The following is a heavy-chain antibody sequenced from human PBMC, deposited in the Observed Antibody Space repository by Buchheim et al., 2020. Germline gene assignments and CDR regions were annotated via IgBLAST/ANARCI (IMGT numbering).Heavy chain of an antibody. CDR2: IYYSGST. CDR3: ARQKTDYYYMDV. V-gene: IGHV4-61*01. Sequence: QVQLQESGPGLVKPSETLSLTCTVSGYSVSSGSYYWSWIRQPPGEGLEWIGYIYYSGSTNYNPSLTSRVIMSVNTSKTQFSLKLTSVTAADTAVFYCARQKTDYYYMDVWGKGTT. J-gene: IGHJ6*03. CDR1: GYSVSSGSYY.